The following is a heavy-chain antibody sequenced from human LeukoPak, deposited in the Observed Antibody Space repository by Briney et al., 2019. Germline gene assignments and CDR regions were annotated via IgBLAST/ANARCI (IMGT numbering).Heavy chain of an antibody. CDR1: GFTFSSYA. J-gene: IGHJ6*02. CDR2: ISGSGGST. CDR3: ARRDYYYGMDV. Sequence: GGSLRLSCAASGFTFSSYAMSWVRQAPGKGLEWVSAISGSGGSTYYADSVKGRFTISRENAKNSLYLQMNSLRAGDTAVYYCARRDYYYGMDVWGQGTTVTVSS. V-gene: IGHV3-23*01.